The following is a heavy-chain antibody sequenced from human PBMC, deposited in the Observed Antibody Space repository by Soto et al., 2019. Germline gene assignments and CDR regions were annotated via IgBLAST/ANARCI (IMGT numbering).Heavy chain of an antibody. CDR2: FFYSGST. J-gene: IGHJ4*02. CDR1: GGSISSNY. CDR3: ARDYCSGTSCYAGVRYFDS. Sequence: PSETLSLTCTVSGGSISSNYWSWIRQPPGKGLEWIGFFFYSGSTNYSPSLKSRVTISVDTSKNQFSLRLTSVTAADTAVYYCARDYCSGTSCYAGVRYFDSWGQGALVTVSS. V-gene: IGHV4-59*01. D-gene: IGHD2-2*01.